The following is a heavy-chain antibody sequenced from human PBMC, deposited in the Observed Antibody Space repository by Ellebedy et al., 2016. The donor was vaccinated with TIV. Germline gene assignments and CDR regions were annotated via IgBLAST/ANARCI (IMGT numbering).Heavy chain of an antibody. V-gene: IGHV3-15*04. J-gene: IGHJ5*02. CDR1: GFTLGNAY. Sequence: GESLKISCAASGFTLGNAYMSWVRQAPGKGLEWVGRIGNSGDGGATDYAAPVKGRFTISRDNADNSLFLQMHSLRAADTAVYYCARRGSYGDYAVQINSWFDTWGRGILVAVSS. CDR2: IGNSGDGGAT. CDR3: ARRGSYGDYAVQINSWFDT. D-gene: IGHD4-17*01.